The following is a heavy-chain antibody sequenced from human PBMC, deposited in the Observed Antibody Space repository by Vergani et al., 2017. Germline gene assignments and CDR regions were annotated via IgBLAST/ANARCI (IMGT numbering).Heavy chain of an antibody. D-gene: IGHD3-22*01. V-gene: IGHV5-51*01. J-gene: IGHJ4*02. CDR3: ARLYGRDSSGGKFFDY. CDR2: IHPADSDT. CDR1: GYSFTNYW. Sequence: EVQLVQSGAEVKKPGESLKISCQISGYSFTNYWIGWVRQMPGKGLEWMGIIHPADSDTRYSPSFQGQVTISVDKSISTAYLQRSSLRASESAMYYCARLYGRDSSGGKFFDYWGQGTLVTVSS.